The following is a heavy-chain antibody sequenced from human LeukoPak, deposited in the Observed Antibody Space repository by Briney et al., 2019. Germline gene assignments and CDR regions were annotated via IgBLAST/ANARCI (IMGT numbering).Heavy chain of an antibody. J-gene: IGHJ4*02. V-gene: IGHV3-21*01. CDR2: ISSSSSYI. CDR1: GFTFSSYS. Sequence: KPGGSLRLSCAASGFTFSSYSMNWVRQAPGKGLEWVSSISSSSSYIYYADSVKGRFTISRDNAKNSLYLQMNSLRAEDTAVYYCAKDRLSNGDPAGYWGQGTLVTVSS. CDR3: AKDRLSNGDPAGY. D-gene: IGHD4-17*01.